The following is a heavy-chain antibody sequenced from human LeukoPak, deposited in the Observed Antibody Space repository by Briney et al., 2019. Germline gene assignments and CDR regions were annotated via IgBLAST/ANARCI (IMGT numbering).Heavy chain of an antibody. CDR1: GGSLSSGSYY. D-gene: IGHD3-3*01. CDR3: ASDDFWSVLV. CDR2: IYTSGST. V-gene: IGHV4-61*02. J-gene: IGHJ6*02. Sequence: SQTMSLTCTVSGGSLSSGSYYWSWIRQPAGKGLEWIGRIYTSGSTNYNPSLKSRGTISVDTSKNQFSLKLSSVTAADTAVYYCASDDFWSVLVWGQGTTVTVSS.